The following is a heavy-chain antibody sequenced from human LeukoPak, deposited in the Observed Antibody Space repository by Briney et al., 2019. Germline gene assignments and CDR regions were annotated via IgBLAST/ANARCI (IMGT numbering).Heavy chain of an antibody. D-gene: IGHD1-1*01. V-gene: IGHV3-15*01. CDR2: IKSKTNGGTT. Sequence: SGGSLRLSCAASGFTFSNAWMSWVRQAPGKGLEWIGRIKSKTNGGTTDYAAPVKGRFTISSDDSTDTLYLQLNSLKTEDTAIYYCTTDPRNGYYFDYWGQGTLVTASS. J-gene: IGHJ4*02. CDR3: TTDPRNGYYFDY. CDR1: GFTFSNAW.